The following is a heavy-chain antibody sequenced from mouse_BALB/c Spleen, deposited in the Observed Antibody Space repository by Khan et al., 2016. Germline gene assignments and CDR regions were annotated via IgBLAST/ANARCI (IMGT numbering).Heavy chain of an antibody. J-gene: IGHJ3*01. V-gene: IGHV14-1*02. CDR1: VFNIKDNF. D-gene: IGHD2-1*01. CDR3: ARGDYGNYAAY. Sequence: EVQLQESGAELVRPGASVKLSCKASVFNIKDNFIHWVKQRPEQGLECIGWIDPENGNTIYAPKFQGRASITADTSSNTAYLQLSSLTSEDTAVYYWARGDYGNYAAYWGQGALVTVSA. CDR2: IDPENGNT.